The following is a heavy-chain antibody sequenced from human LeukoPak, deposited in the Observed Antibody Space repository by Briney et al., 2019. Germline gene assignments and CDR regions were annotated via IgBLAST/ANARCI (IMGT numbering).Heavy chain of an antibody. CDR3: ARTSGDWLSWAWIGVDV. J-gene: IGHJ6*02. V-gene: IGHV4-34*01. D-gene: IGHD3-9*01. CDR1: GGSISSYY. Sequence: PSETLSLTCTVSGGSISSYYWNWIRQPPGKGLEWIGEVDHSGSAKYNPSLKSRVTISADTPKKQFSLKLSSVTAADTAVYYCARTSGDWLSWAWIGVDVWGQGTTVTVSS. CDR2: VDHSGSA.